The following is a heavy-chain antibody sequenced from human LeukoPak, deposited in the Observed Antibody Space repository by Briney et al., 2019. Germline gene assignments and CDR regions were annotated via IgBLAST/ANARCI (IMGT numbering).Heavy chain of an antibody. D-gene: IGHD3-22*01. V-gene: IGHV4-30-2*01. CDR3: ARLGLYDSSGYYRHWYFDL. J-gene: IGHJ2*01. CDR2: IYHSGST. Sequence: SQTLSLTCAVSGGSISSGGYSWSWIRQPPGKGLEWIGYIYHSGSTYYNPSLKSRVTISVGRSKNQFSLKLSSVTAADTAVYYCARLGLYDSSGYYRHWYFDLWGRGTLVTVSS. CDR1: GGSISSGGYS.